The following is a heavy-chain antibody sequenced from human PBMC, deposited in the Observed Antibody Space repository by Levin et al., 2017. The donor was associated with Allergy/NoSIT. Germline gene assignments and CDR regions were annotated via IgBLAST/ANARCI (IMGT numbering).Heavy chain of an antibody. Sequence: PSETLSLTCTVSGGSVSSGSYYWNWIRQPPGKGLEWIGYIYYSGSTNYNPSLKSRVTISLDTSKNQFSLKLSSVTAADTAVYFWASHPGYSRDWQDLDYWGQGTLVTVSS. CDR2: IYYSGST. D-gene: IGHD6-19*01. CDR3: ASHPGYSRDWQDLDY. V-gene: IGHV4-61*01. J-gene: IGHJ4*02. CDR1: GGSVSSGSYY.